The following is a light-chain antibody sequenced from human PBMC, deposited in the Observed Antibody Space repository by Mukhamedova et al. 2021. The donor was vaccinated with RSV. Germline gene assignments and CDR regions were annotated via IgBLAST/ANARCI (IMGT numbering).Light chain of an antibody. CDR3: QQYNSYWT. V-gene: IGKV1-5*03. Sequence: WYQRRVHGKAPKPLIYKASSLESGVPSRFSGSGSGTEFTLTISSLQPDDFATYYCQQYNSYWTFGQGTKVEIK. CDR2: KAS. J-gene: IGKJ1*01.